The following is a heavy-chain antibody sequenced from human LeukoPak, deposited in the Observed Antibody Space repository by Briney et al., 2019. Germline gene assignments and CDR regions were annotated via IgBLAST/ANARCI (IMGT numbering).Heavy chain of an antibody. V-gene: IGHV1-46*01. CDR2: INPSGGST. CDR1: GYTFTGYY. J-gene: IGHJ4*02. Sequence: ASVKVSCKASGYTFTGYYMHCVRQAPGQGLEWMGIINPSGGSTSYAQKFQGRVTMTRDMSTSTVYMELSSLRSEDTAIYYCAREGRGVPGAIAAVKGFDYWGQGTLVTVSS. D-gene: IGHD6-13*01. CDR3: AREGRGVPGAIAAVKGFDY.